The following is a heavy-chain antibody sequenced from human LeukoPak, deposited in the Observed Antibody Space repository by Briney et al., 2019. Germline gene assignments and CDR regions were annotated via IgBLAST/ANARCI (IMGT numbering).Heavy chain of an antibody. J-gene: IGHJ6*02. D-gene: IGHD3-22*01. Sequence: PSETLSLTCTVSGGSISGYYWSWIRQPPGKGLEWIGYIYYSGSTNYNPSLKSRVTISVDTSKNQFSLKLSSVTAADTAVYYCARIYDSSGYYYYYGMDVWGQGTTVTVSS. CDR2: IYYSGST. CDR1: GGSISGYY. CDR3: ARIYDSSGYYYYYGMDV. V-gene: IGHV4-59*01.